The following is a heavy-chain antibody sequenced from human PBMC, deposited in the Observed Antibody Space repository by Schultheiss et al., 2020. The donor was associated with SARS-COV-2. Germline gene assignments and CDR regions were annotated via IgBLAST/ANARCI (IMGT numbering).Heavy chain of an antibody. Sequence: GGSLRLSCAASGFTFSSYAMNWVRQAPGKGLQWVSVIYSDGSTYYTDSVKGRFSISRDNSKNTLYLQMDSLRPEDTAIYYCARDVRDSSGWYAPGDCWGQGTLVTVSS. CDR3: ARDVRDSSGWYAPGDC. CDR2: IYSDGST. CDR1: GFTFSSYA. V-gene: IGHV3-66*01. D-gene: IGHD6-19*01. J-gene: IGHJ4*02.